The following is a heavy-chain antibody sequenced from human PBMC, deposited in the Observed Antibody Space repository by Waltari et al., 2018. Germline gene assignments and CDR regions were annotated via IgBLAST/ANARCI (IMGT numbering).Heavy chain of an antibody. CDR3: ASDYYGMDV. CDR2: IYYSGLT. V-gene: IGHV4-39*02. Sequence: QLQLQESGAGLVKPAETLSLTCTVPGASIINTNYYWGWIRQPPGKGLEWIGSIYYSGLTYYNASLRSRVTLSVDTAQNQFSLQVRSVTAADTAMYFCASDYYGMDVWGQGTTVTVSS. J-gene: IGHJ6*02. CDR1: GASIINTNYY.